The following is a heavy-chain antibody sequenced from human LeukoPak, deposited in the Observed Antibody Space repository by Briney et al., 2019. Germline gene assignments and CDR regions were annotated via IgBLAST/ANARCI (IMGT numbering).Heavy chain of an antibody. V-gene: IGHV4-59*01. CDR1: GGSISSYY. CDR3: ARGSVRNWFDP. J-gene: IGHJ5*02. Sequence: SETLSLTCSVSGGSISSYYWSWIRQPPGKALEWIGYIYYTGSTKYSPSLKSRVTISVDTSKKQFSLNLSSVTAADTAVYYCARGSVRNWFDPWGQGTLVTVSS. CDR2: IYYTGST.